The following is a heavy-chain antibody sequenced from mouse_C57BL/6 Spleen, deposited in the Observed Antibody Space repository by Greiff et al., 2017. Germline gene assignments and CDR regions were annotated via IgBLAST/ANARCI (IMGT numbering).Heavy chain of an antibody. CDR3: ARGIYDCYGGIFDY. CDR1: GYTFTSYW. J-gene: IGHJ2*01. D-gene: IGHD2-3*01. Sequence: QVQLQQPGAELVKPGASVKMSCKASGYTFTSYWITWVKQRPGQGLEWIGDIYPGSGSTNYNEKFKSQATMTVDTSSSTAYMQLSSLTSEYSAVYYCARGIYDCYGGIFDYWGQGTTLTVSS. V-gene: IGHV1-55*01. CDR2: IYPGSGST.